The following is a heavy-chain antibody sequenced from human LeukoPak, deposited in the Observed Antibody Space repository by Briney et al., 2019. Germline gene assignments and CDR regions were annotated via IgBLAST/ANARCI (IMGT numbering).Heavy chain of an antibody. J-gene: IGHJ5*02. D-gene: IGHD2-2*01. V-gene: IGHV3-11*05. CDR1: GFTFSDYY. Sequence: NSGGSLRLSCAASGFTFSDYYMSWIRQAPGKGLEWVSYISRSSSNTKYADSVKGRFTISRDNAKNSLYLQMNSLRAEDTAVYYCARDSAHIVVVPVVIPPGLDNWFDPWGQGTLVTVSS. CDR3: ARDSAHIVVVPVVIPPGLDNWFDP. CDR2: ISRSSSNT.